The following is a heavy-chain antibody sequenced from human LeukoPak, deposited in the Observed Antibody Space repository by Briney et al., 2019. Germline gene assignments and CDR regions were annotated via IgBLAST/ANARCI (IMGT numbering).Heavy chain of an antibody. CDR2: ISAYNGNT. D-gene: IGHD6-13*01. J-gene: IGHJ4*02. V-gene: IGHV1-18*01. Sequence: ASVKVSFKTSGYTFTSYGISWMRQAPGQGLEWMGWISAYNGNTNYAQKLQGRVTMTTDTSTSTAYMELRSLRSDDTAVYYCARVYASAAGTAFDYWGQGTLVTVSS. CDR1: GYTFTSYG. CDR3: ARVYASAAGTAFDY.